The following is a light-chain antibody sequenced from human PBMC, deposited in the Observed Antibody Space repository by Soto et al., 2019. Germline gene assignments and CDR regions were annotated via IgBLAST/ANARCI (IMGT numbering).Light chain of an antibody. Sequence: ALTQPASVSGSPGQSITISCTGTSSDVVGYNYVSWYQHHPGKAPKLMIFDVSNRPSGVSNRFSGSKSGNTASLTISGLQPEDEADYYCSSYTTCNTRLLVFGTGTKVTVL. CDR3: SSYTTCNTRLLV. V-gene: IGLV2-14*03. J-gene: IGLJ1*01. CDR1: SSDVVGYNY. CDR2: DVS.